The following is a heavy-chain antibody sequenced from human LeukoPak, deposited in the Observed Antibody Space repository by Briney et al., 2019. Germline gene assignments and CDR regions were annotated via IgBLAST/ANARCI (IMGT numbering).Heavy chain of an antibody. CDR1: GFSFDDYG. D-gene: IGHD3-9*01. V-gene: IGHV3-20*04. J-gene: IGHJ4*02. CDR3: ARHWRAGYFIDS. CDR2: ITWNGEMT. Sequence: PGGSLRLSCAASGFSFDDYGMSWVRQVPGKGLEWVCGITWNGEMTGYAEAVKGRFTIARDNAKNSLYVQMNSLRADDTALYFCARHWRAGYFIDSWGQGTLVTVSS.